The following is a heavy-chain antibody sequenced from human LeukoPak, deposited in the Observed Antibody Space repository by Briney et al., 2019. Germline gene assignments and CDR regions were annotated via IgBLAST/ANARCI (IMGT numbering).Heavy chain of an antibody. CDR3: ARPLADHWGQYYFDY. J-gene: IGHJ4*02. CDR2: IYTSGST. D-gene: IGHD7-27*01. Sequence: SETLSLTCAVYGGSFSGYYWSWIRQPPGKGLEWIGYIYTSGSTNYNPSLKSRVTISVDTSKNQFSLKLSSVTAADTAVYYCARPLADHWGQYYFDYWGQGTLVTVSS. CDR1: GGSFSGYY. V-gene: IGHV4-4*09.